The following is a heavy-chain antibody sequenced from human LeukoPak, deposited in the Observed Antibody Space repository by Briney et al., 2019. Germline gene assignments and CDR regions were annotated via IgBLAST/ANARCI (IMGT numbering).Heavy chain of an antibody. CDR1: GGSFSGYY. CDR3: ARGRPWTTVTRYFDH. D-gene: IGHD4-17*01. V-gene: IGHV4-34*01. CDR2: INHSGST. Sequence: SETLSLTCAVYGGSFSGYYWSWIRQPPGKGLEWIGEINHSGSTNHNPSLKSRVTISVDTSKNQFPLKLSSVTAADTAVYYCARGRPWTTVTRYFDHWGQGTLVTVSS. J-gene: IGHJ4*02.